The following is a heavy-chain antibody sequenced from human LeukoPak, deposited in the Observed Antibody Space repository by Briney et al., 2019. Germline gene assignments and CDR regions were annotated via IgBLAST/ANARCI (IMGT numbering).Heavy chain of an antibody. CDR3: ARHYISGYFFDY. V-gene: IGHV4-59*08. Sequence: SETLSLTCSVSGGSISSYYWSFIRQPPGKGLEWIGYVYYSGSTNYNPSLKSRVTISVDTSKNQFSLKLSSVTAADTAVYYCARHYISGYFFDYWGQGTLVTVSS. J-gene: IGHJ4*02. CDR2: VYYSGST. CDR1: GGSISSYY. D-gene: IGHD1-14*01.